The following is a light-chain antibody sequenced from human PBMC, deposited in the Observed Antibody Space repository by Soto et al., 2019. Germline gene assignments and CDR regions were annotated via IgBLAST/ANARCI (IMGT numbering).Light chain of an antibody. J-gene: IGKJ5*01. CDR3: QQLNTYPIT. CDR2: GAS. CDR1: QGISSY. V-gene: IGKV1-9*01. Sequence: IQLTQSPSSLSASVGDRVTITCRASQGISSYLAWYQQKPGKAPKLLIYGASTLEGGVPFRFSGSGSGTDFALTISSLQPEDFASYYCQQLNTYPITFAQGTGLAI.